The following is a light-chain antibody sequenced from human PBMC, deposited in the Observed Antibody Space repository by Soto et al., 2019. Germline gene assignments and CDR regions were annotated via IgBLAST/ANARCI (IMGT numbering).Light chain of an antibody. V-gene: IGLV2-23*02. CDR2: EVS. J-gene: IGLJ1*01. CDR1: SSDDGNYNL. CDR3: CSYAGSSTFYV. Sequence: QSALTQPASVSGSPGQSITISCTGTSSDDGNYNLVSWYQQYPGKAPKLMIYEVSKRPSGVSNRFSGSKSGNTASLTISGLQAEDEADYYCCSYAGSSTFYVFGTGTKVTVL.